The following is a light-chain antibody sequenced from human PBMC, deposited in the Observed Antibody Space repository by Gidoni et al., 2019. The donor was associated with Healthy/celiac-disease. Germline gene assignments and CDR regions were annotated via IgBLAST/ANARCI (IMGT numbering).Light chain of an antibody. CDR1: QSVSSSY. CDR3: QQYGSSPRIT. V-gene: IGKV3-20*01. CDR2: GAS. Sequence: EIVLTQSPGTLSLSPGERATLSCRASQSVSSSYLAWYQQKPGQAPRLLIYGASSRATGIPDRFSCSGSGTDFTLTISRREPEDFAVYYCQQYGSSPRITFGGGTKVEIK. J-gene: IGKJ4*01.